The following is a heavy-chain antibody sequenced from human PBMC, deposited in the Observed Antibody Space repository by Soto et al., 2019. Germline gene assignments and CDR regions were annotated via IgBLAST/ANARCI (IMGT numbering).Heavy chain of an antibody. Sequence: QVQLQESGPGLVKPSETLSLTCTVSGGSLSSYYWSWIRQPPGKGLEWIGYIYYSGNTNYSPSLKSRVTISVDTPQNQFSLKLSSVTAADTAVYFCARHRGGVIVSNYWFFDLWGRGTLVTVSS. CDR3: ARHRGGVIVSNYWFFDL. J-gene: IGHJ2*01. CDR1: GGSLSSYY. D-gene: IGHD3-16*02. CDR2: IYYSGNT. V-gene: IGHV4-59*08.